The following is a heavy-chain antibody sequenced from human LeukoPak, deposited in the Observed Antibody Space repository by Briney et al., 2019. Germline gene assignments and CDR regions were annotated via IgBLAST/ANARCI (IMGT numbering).Heavy chain of an antibody. CDR2: IYYSGST. J-gene: IGHJ6*02. V-gene: IGHV4-31*03. Sequence: TLSLTCTVSGGSISSGGYYWSWIRQHPGKGLEWIGYIYYSGSTYYNPSLKSRVTISVDTSKNQFSLKLSSVTAADTAVYYCARAGWFGESHYYYGMDVWGQGTTVTVSS. CDR3: ARAGWFGESHYYYGMDV. D-gene: IGHD3-10*01. CDR1: GGSISSGGYY.